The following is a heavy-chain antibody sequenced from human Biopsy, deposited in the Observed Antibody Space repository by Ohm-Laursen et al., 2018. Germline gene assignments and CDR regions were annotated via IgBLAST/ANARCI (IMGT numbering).Heavy chain of an antibody. V-gene: IGHV3-11*01. J-gene: IGHJ4*02. CDR3: ARFPDFWSGYYVDS. D-gene: IGHD3-3*01. CDR2: LSSRGSNI. Sequence: SLRLSRTASGFAFSDYYMSWIRQAPGKGLEWISYLSSRGSNIYYADSVKGRFTVSRDDANNSLFLQMNSLRAEDTAVYYCARFPDFWSGYYVDSWGQGTLVTVSS. CDR1: GFAFSDYY.